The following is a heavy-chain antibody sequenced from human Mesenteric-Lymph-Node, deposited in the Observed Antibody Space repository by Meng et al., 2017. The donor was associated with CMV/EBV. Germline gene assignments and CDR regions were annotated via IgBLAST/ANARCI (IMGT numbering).Heavy chain of an antibody. CDR1: GFTVSNNY. CDR3: ARGVTTRGGGLDV. CDR2: IYSDGST. J-gene: IGHJ6*02. Sequence: GGSLRLSCAASGFTVSNNYMTWVRQAPGKGLEWVSVIYSDGSTYYADSVKGRFTVSRDNSKNTLYLQMDSLRTADTAVYYCARGVTTRGGGLDVWGQGTTVTVSS. V-gene: IGHV3-66*02. D-gene: IGHD5-12*01.